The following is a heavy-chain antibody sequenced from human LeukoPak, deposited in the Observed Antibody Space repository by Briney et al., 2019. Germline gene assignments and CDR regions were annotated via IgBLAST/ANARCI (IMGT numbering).Heavy chain of an antibody. D-gene: IGHD3-10*01. V-gene: IGHV1-46*01. J-gene: IGHJ4*02. CDR3: ARKETGNYFDF. CDR1: GYTFTSYN. CDR2: INPSGGST. Sequence: ASVKVSCKASGYTFTSYNMHWVRQAPGQGLEWMGIINPSGGSTSYAQKFQGRVTMTRDTSTRTVYMELSSLTSDDTAVYYCARKETGNYFDFWGQGTLVTVST.